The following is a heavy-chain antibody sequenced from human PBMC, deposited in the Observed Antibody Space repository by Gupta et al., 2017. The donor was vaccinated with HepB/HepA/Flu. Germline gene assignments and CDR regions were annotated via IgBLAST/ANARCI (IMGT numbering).Heavy chain of an antibody. CDR3: AREDYCSSTNCYYYYYYMDV. D-gene: IGHD2-2*01. V-gene: IGHV4-4*07. Sequence: QVQLQESGPGLVKPSETLSLTCTVSGDSIRNYFWSWIRQPAGKGLEWIGRIYSRGTTYYNPALKSRVTMSVDTSKNQFSLKLTSVTAADTAVYYCAREDYCSSTNCYYYYYYMDVWGKGTTVTVSS. J-gene: IGHJ6*03. CDR1: GDSIRNYF. CDR2: IYSRGTT.